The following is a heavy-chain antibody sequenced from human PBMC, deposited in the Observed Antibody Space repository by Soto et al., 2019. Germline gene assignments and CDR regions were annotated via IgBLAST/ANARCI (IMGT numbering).Heavy chain of an antibody. V-gene: IGHV3-23*01. CDR3: AKGAIQGIAPADVYYFDY. CDR2: ISGSGGST. CDR1: GFTFSSYA. Sequence: GGSLRLSCAASGFTFSSYAMSWVRQAPGKGLEWVSAISGSGGSTYYADSVKGRLTISRDNSKNTLYLKMNSLRAEDTAVYYCAKGAIQGIAPADVYYFDYWGPETLVAASS. J-gene: IGHJ4*02. D-gene: IGHD6-13*01.